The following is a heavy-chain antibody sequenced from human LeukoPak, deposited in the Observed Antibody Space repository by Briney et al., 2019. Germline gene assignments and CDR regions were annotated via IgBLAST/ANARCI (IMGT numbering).Heavy chain of an antibody. CDR1: GYSITSYW. J-gene: IGHJ5*02. Sequence: GESLKISCKGSGYSITSYWIGWVRQMPGKGLEWMGIIYPGDSDIRCSPSFQGQVTISADKSISTAYLQWSSLKASDTAMYYCARQEYCSGGSCYTWFDPWGQGTLVTVSS. CDR2: IYPGDSDI. CDR3: ARQEYCSGGSCYTWFDP. V-gene: IGHV5-51*01. D-gene: IGHD2-15*01.